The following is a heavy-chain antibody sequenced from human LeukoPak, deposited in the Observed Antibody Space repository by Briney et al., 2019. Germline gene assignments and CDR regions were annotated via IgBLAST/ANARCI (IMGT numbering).Heavy chain of an antibody. CDR1: GDSINNYY. J-gene: IGHJ4*02. CDR2: IYYSGST. V-gene: IGHV4-59*08. Sequence: IPSETLSRTCTGSGDSINNYYWSWIRQSPGKGLEWIGYIYYSGSTKYNPSLKSRVTISVDPSKNQFSLKLSSVTAADTAVYYCARHRGSGSPYFDYRGQGTLVTVSS. CDR3: ARHRGSGSPYFDY. D-gene: IGHD3-10*01.